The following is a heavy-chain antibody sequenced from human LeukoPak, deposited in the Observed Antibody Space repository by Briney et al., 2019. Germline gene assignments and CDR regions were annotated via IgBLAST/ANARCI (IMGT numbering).Heavy chain of an antibody. CDR2: INPNSGGT. CDR3: ARGPLWGSGSWHY. V-gene: IGHV1-2*02. Sequence: GASVKVSCKASGYTFSDYFMHWVRQAPGQGLEWMGWINPNSGGTNYAQKFQGRVTMTRDTSISTAYMELSRLRSDDTAVYYCARGPLWGSGSWHYWGQGTLVTVSS. J-gene: IGHJ4*02. CDR1: GYTFSDYF. D-gene: IGHD6-13*01.